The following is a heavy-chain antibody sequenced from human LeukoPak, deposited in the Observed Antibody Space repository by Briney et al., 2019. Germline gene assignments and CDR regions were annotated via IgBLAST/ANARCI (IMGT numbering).Heavy chain of an antibody. Sequence: GGSLRLSCAASGFTFSSYSMNWVRQAPGKGLEWVSSISSSSDYIYYADSVKGRFTISRDNSKNTLCLQMNSLRAEDTALYYCAKGRYSSSWYYFDDWGQGTLVTVSS. CDR3: AKGRYSSSWYYFDD. CDR1: GFTFSSYS. J-gene: IGHJ4*02. CDR2: ISSSSDYI. V-gene: IGHV3-21*04. D-gene: IGHD6-13*01.